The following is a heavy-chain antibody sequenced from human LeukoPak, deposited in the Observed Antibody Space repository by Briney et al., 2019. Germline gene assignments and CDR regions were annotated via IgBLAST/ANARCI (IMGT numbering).Heavy chain of an antibody. Sequence: GGSLRLSCAASGFTFSSYLMSWVRQAPGKGLEWVSGISDSGGSTYYADSVKGRCTISRDNSKNTVSLQMNNLRAEDTAVYFCARHDSFIPYWGQGTLVTVTS. D-gene: IGHD3-16*02. CDR1: GFTFSSYL. J-gene: IGHJ4*02. V-gene: IGHV3-23*01. CDR3: ARHDSFIPY. CDR2: ISDSGGST.